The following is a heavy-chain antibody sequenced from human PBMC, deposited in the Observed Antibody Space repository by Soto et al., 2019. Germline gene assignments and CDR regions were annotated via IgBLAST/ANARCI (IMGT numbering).Heavy chain of an antibody. CDR3: ARDIWFGELLSYYNWFDP. CDR2: IYYSGST. Sequence: SETLSLTCTVSGGSVSSGSYYWSWIRQPPGKGLEWVGYIYYSGSTNYNPSLKSRVTISVDTSKNQFSLKLSSVTAADTAVYYCARDIWFGELLSYYNWFDPWGQGTLVTVSS. CDR1: GGSVSSGSYY. D-gene: IGHD3-10*01. J-gene: IGHJ5*02. V-gene: IGHV4-61*01.